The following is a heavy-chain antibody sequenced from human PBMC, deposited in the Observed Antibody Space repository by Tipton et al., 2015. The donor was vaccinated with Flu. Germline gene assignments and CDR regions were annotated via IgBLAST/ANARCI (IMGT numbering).Heavy chain of an antibody. CDR1: GSSISSGYY. CDR2: IFYCGST. D-gene: IGHD3-10*01. V-gene: IGHV4-31*03. J-gene: IGHJ4*02. CDR3: ARLRVSGGLIDY. Sequence: TLSLTCTVSGSSISSGYYWSWVRQHPGKGLVWIGCIFYCGSTSYNPSPKSRVTTSVDTSKNQFSLMLSSVTAADTAVYYCARLRVSGGLIDYWGQGTLVTVS.